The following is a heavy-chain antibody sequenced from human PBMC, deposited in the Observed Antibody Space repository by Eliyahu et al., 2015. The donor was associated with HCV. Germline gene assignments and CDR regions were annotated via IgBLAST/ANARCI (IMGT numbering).Heavy chain of an antibody. J-gene: IGHJ4*02. D-gene: IGHD3-10*01. CDR3: IKGRGIINLVDY. CDR2: IKSKVDGETT. V-gene: IGHV3-15*01. Sequence: EVQLVESGGGLVKPGGSLRLSCAAXGFTFTNAWMSWVRQAPGKGXEWVGRIKSKVDGETTDYAAPVKGRFTISRDDSKDTVYLEMNSLKTEDTAVYYCIKGRGIINLVDYWGQGALVTVSS. CDR1: GFTFTNAW.